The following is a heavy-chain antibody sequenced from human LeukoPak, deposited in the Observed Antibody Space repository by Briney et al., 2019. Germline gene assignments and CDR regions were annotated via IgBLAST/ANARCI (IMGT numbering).Heavy chain of an antibody. CDR3: AGYSSGWYLDY. CDR2: IIPIFGTA. Sequence: GSSVKVSFKASGGTFSSYAISWVRQAPGQGLEWMGRIIPIFGTANYAQKFQGRVTITTDESTSTAYMELSSLRSEDTAVYYCAGYSSGWYLDYWGQGTLVTVSS. CDR1: GGTFSSYA. V-gene: IGHV1-69*05. D-gene: IGHD6-19*01. J-gene: IGHJ4*02.